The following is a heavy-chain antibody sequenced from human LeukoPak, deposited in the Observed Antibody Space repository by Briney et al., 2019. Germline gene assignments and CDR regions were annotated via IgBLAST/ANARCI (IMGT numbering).Heavy chain of an antibody. V-gene: IGHV1-46*01. D-gene: IGHD6-6*01. CDR2: INPSGGTT. CDR1: GYTFTSYY. Sequence: ASVKVPCKASGYTFTSYYMHWVRQAPGQGLEWMGIINPSGGTTGYSQKVQGRVTMTRDTSMSTVYMELSSLRSEDTAVYYCARDRSSYYFDFWGQGTLVTVSS. J-gene: IGHJ4*02. CDR3: ARDRSSYYFDF.